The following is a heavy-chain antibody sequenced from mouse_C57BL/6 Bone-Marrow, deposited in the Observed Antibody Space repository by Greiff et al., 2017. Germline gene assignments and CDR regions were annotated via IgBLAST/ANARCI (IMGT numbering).Heavy chain of an antibody. J-gene: IGHJ4*01. Sequence: QVQLQQSGPGLVAPSQSLSITCTVSGFSLTSYAISWVRQPPGKGLEWLGVIWTGGGTNYNSALKSRLSISKDNSKSQVFLKMNSLQTDDTARYYCARNNYYGSSYLYYYAKDYWGQGTSVTVSS. CDR3: ARNNYYGSSYLYYYAKDY. D-gene: IGHD1-1*01. V-gene: IGHV2-9-1*01. CDR1: GFSLTSYA. CDR2: IWTGGGT.